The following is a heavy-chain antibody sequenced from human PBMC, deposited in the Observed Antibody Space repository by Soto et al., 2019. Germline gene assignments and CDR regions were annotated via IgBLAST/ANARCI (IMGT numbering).Heavy chain of an antibody. Sequence: QITLKESGPALVRPTQPLSLACSFSGFSLSDTGAAVGWIRQPPGKALEWLALIYWNDDKHYSPSLKSRLTITKDTSKNEVVLTITNVDPLDTGTYFCAHRRRESLIVHFDYWGQGTLLTVSS. J-gene: IGHJ4*02. CDR1: GFSLSDTGAA. V-gene: IGHV2-5*01. CDR3: AHRRRESLIVHFDY. CDR2: IYWNDDK. D-gene: IGHD1-26*01.